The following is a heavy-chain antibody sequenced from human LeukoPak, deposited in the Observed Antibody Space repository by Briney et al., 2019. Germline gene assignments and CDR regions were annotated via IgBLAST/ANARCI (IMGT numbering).Heavy chain of an antibody. CDR3: ARDQRPYYYDSSGSDY. Sequence: GGSLRLSCAASGFTFSSYWMSWVRQAPGKGLEWVANIKQDGSEKYYEDSVKGRFTISRDNAKNSLYLQMNSLRAEDTAVYYCARDQRPYYYDSSGSDYWGQGTLVTVSS. D-gene: IGHD3-22*01. J-gene: IGHJ4*02. CDR2: IKQDGSEK. V-gene: IGHV3-7*01. CDR1: GFTFSSYW.